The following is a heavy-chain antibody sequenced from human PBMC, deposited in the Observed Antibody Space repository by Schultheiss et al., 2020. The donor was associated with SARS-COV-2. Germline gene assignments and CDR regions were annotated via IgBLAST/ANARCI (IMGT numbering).Heavy chain of an antibody. D-gene: IGHD6-6*01. J-gene: IGHJ4*02. V-gene: IGHV4-4*07. Sequence: SQTLSLTCTVSGGSISSYYWSWIRQPAGKGLEWIGRIYTSGSTNYNPSLKSRVTISLDTSKNQFSLKLSSVTAADTAVYYCARDQGSSFPPYYFDYWGQGTLVTVSS. CDR1: GGSISSYY. CDR2: IYTSGST. CDR3: ARDQGSSFPPYYFDY.